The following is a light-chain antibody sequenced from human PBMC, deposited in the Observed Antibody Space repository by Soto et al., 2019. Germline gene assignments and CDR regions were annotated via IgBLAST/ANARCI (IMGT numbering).Light chain of an antibody. V-gene: IGLV1-51*01. Sequence: QSVLTQPPSVSAAPGQKVTISCSGTSSNIGNNFVSWYQQFPGTAPKLLIYDNDKRPSGIPDRFSGSKSGTSATLGITGLQAGDEAGYYCGAWDDTLSAYVFGTGTKLTVL. CDR3: GAWDDTLSAYV. CDR1: SSNIGNNF. CDR2: DND. J-gene: IGLJ1*01.